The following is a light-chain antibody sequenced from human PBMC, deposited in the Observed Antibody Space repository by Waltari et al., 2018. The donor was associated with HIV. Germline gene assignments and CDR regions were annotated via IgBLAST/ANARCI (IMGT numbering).Light chain of an antibody. CDR2: EGS. Sequence: SALTQPASVSGSPGQSFPISCTGTSSDVGSYNLVSWYQQHPGKAPKLMMYEGSKRPAGVSNRFSGSKSGNTASLTISGLQAEDEADYYCCSYAGSSTFWVFGGGTKLTVL. V-gene: IGLV2-23*01. CDR3: CSYAGSSTFWV. J-gene: IGLJ3*02. CDR1: SSDVGSYNL.